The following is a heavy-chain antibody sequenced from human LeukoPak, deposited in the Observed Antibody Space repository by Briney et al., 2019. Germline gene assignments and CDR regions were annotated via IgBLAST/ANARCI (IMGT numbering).Heavy chain of an antibody. D-gene: IGHD1-26*01. Sequence: SETLSLTCAVYGGSFSGYYWSWIRQPPGKGLEWIGSIYYSGSTYYNPSLKSRVTISVDTSRNQFSLKLSSVTAADTAVYYCASGEGSYYFWAWGQGTLVTVSS. J-gene: IGHJ5*02. V-gene: IGHV4-34*01. CDR2: IYYSGST. CDR1: GGSFSGYY. CDR3: ASGEGSYYFWA.